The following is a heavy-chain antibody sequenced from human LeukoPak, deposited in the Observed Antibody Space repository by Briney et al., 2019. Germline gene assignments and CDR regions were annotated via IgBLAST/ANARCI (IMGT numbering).Heavy chain of an antibody. V-gene: IGHV3-7*01. CDR1: RFTFSNYW. Sequence: SGGSLRLSCVASRFTFSNYWMTWVRQSPGKGLERVANIKKDGGETDYMESVKGRFTISRDNARNSLYLQMNSLTVEDTAVYYCALQRTLWQQVLDYWGQGTLVTVSS. D-gene: IGHD6-13*01. CDR3: ALQRTLWQQVLDY. CDR2: IKKDGGET. J-gene: IGHJ4*02.